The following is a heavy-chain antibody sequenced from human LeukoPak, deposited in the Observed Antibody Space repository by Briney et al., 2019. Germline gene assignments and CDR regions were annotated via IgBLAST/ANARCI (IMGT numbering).Heavy chain of an antibody. J-gene: IGHJ2*01. CDR2: INPSGGST. CDR3: ARDRYNWNYLWYFDL. CDR1: GYTFTSYY. Sequence: GASVKVSCKASGYTFTSYYMHWVRQAPGQGLEWMGIINPSGGSTSYAQKFQGRVTMTRDTSTSTVYMELSSLRSEDTAVYYCARDRYNWNYLWYFDLWGRGTLVTVSS. D-gene: IGHD1-7*01. V-gene: IGHV1-46*01.